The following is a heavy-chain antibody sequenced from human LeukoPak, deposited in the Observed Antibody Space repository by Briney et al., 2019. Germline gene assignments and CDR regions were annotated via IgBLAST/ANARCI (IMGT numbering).Heavy chain of an antibody. Sequence: GGSLRLSCAASGFTFSSYEMNWVRQAPGKGLEWVSYISSSGSTIYYADSVKGRFTISRDNAKNSLYLQMNYLREEDTALYYCAKAFSSGWSPFDYWGQGALVTVSS. CDR1: GFTFSSYE. D-gene: IGHD6-19*01. CDR3: AKAFSSGWSPFDY. J-gene: IGHJ4*02. V-gene: IGHV3-48*03. CDR2: ISSSGSTI.